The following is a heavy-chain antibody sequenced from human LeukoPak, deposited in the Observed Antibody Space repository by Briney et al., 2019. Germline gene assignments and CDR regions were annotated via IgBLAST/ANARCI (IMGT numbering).Heavy chain of an antibody. CDR3: ARGGSSWSRTPDY. CDR2: INPNSGGT. Sequence: ASVKVSCKASGYTFTGYYMHWVRQAPGQGLEWTGWINPNSGGTNYAQKFQGRVTMTRDTSISTAYMELSRLRSDDTAVYYCARGGSSWSRTPDYWGQGTLVTVSS. V-gene: IGHV1-2*02. J-gene: IGHJ4*02. D-gene: IGHD6-13*01. CDR1: GYTFTGYY.